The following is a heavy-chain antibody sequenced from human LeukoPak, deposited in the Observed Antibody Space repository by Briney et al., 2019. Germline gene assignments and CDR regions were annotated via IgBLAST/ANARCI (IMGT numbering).Heavy chain of an antibody. CDR2: IYYSGST. D-gene: IGHD3-10*01. Sequence: KPSETLSLTGTVSGGSISSSSYYWGWIRQPRGKGLEWIGSIYYSGSTYYNPSLKSRVTISVDTSKNQFSLKLSSVTAADTAVYYCARSITMVRGVLNWFDPWGQGTLVTVSS. CDR3: ARSITMVRGVLNWFDP. J-gene: IGHJ5*02. V-gene: IGHV4-39*07. CDR1: GGSISSSSYY.